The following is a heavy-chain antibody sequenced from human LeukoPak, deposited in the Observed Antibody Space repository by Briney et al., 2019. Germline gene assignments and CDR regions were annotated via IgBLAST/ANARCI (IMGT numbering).Heavy chain of an antibody. V-gene: IGHV4-59*01. CDR2: IYYSGST. CDR1: GGSISSYY. CDR3: ARIYCSGGSCYYY. D-gene: IGHD2-15*01. Sequence: SETLSLTCTVSGGSISSYYWSWIRQPPGRGLEWIGYIYYSGSTNNNPSLKSRIIISVDTSKNQFSLKLSSVTAADTAVYYCARIYCSGGSCYYYWGQGTLVTVSS. J-gene: IGHJ4*02.